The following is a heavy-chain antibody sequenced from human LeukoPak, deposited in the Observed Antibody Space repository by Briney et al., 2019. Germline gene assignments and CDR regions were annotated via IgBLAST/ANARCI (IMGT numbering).Heavy chain of an antibody. CDR3: ERTHDYGDYPTTYFDY. D-gene: IGHD4-17*01. Sequence: SETLSLTCTVSGGSISSYCWSWIRQPPGKGLEWIGYIYHSGSTQYNPSLKSRVTISVDTSKNQFSLKLNSVTAVDTAVYYCERTHDYGDYPTTYFDYWGQGTLVTVSS. CDR1: GGSISSYC. J-gene: IGHJ4*02. CDR2: IYHSGST. V-gene: IGHV4-59*01.